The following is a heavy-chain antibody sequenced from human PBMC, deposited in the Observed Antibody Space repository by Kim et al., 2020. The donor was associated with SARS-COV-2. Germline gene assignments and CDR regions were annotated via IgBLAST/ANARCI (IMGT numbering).Heavy chain of an antibody. V-gene: IGHV3-13*04. CDR2: IGTAGDT. CDR1: GFTFSSYD. CDR3: ARATHDYGDYGGPGGILDAFDI. D-gene: IGHD4-17*01. J-gene: IGHJ3*02. Sequence: GGSLRLSCAASGFTFSSYDMHWVRQATGKGLEWVSAIGTAGDTYYPGSVKGRFTISRENAKNSLYLQMNSLRAGDTAVYYCARATHDYGDYGGPGGILDAFDIWGQGTMVTVSS.